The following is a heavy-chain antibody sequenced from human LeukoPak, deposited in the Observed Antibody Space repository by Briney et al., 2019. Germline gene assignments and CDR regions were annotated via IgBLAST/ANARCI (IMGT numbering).Heavy chain of an antibody. V-gene: IGHV3-7*01. CDR2: IKQDGSEK. CDR3: ARDLDVDIVATGFDY. CDR1: GFSLSNYI. D-gene: IGHD5-12*01. J-gene: IGHJ4*02. Sequence: GESLRLSCVASGFSLSNYIMSWVRQAPGKGLEWGANIKQDGSEKYYVDSVKGRFTISRDNAKNSLYLQMNSLRAEDTAVYYCARDLDVDIVATGFDYWGQGTLVTVSS.